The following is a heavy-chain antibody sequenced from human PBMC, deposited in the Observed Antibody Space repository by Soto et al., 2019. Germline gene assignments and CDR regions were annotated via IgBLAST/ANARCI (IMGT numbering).Heavy chain of an antibody. CDR1: GGTFSSYA. Sequence: QVQLVQSGAEVKKPGSSVKVSCKASGGTFSSYAISWVRQAPGQGLEWMGGIIPIFGTANYAQKFQGRVTITAGKSTSTAYMELSSLRAEDTAVYYCARGPLSGAMVPTYYCYGMDVWGQGTTVTGSS. D-gene: IGHD3-10*01. CDR3: ARGPLSGAMVPTYYCYGMDV. V-gene: IGHV1-69*06. CDR2: IIPIFGTA. J-gene: IGHJ6*02.